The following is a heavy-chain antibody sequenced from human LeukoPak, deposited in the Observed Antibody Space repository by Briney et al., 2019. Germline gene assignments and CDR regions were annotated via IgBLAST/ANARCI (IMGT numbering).Heavy chain of an antibody. V-gene: IGHV3-23*01. Sequence: GGSLRLSCAASGFTFSTYAMSWVRQTPGKGPEWVSAINGSGGTTNYADSVKGRFTISRDNSKNALFLQMNSLRAEDTAVYYCAKGTKCGGDCYPFFDCWGQGTLVSVSS. CDR3: AKGTKCGGDCYPFFDC. CDR2: INGSGGTT. CDR1: GFTFSTYA. J-gene: IGHJ4*02. D-gene: IGHD2-21*02.